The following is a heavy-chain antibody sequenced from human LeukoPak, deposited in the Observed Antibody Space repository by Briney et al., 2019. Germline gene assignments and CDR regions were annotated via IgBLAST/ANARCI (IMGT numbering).Heavy chain of an antibody. CDR2: IYGNSGST. CDR3: AREDGSGWPRYNWFDP. J-gene: IGHJ5*02. Sequence: SETLSLTCTGSGYSSTTGYYLSWIRQPPGKGPAWIGIIYGNSGSTFYSPSLKSLVTISVDTSKNQLSLKLSSVTAADTAVYYCAREDGSGWPRYNWFDPWGQGTLVTVSS. V-gene: IGHV4-38-2*02. D-gene: IGHD6-19*01. CDR1: GYSSTTGYY.